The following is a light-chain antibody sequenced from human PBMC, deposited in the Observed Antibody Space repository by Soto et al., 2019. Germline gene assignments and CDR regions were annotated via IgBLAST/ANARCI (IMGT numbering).Light chain of an antibody. Sequence: DIQMTQSPSTLYASVGETVTITCRASQTISRWLAWYQQKPGKAPRRLIYTASTLESGVPSRFSASGSGTEFTLTISSLHPDDFATYYCQQYTPDSPWTFGQGTKVDIK. CDR3: QQYTPDSPWT. J-gene: IGKJ1*01. CDR1: QTISRW. V-gene: IGKV1-5*01. CDR2: TAS.